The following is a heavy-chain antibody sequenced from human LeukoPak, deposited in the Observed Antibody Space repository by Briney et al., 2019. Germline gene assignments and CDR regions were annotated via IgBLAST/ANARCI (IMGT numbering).Heavy chain of an antibody. D-gene: IGHD2-21*02. Sequence: GGSLTLSCAASGFTFSSYAMHWLRQATGKGLVWVSRVKSDGSSTSYADSVKGRFTISRDNARNTLYLQMNSLRAEDTAVYYCARDGFLGPVTAYLDYWGQGTPVTVSS. CDR1: GFTFSSYA. CDR2: VKSDGSST. CDR3: ARDGFLGPVTAYLDY. J-gene: IGHJ4*02. V-gene: IGHV3-74*01.